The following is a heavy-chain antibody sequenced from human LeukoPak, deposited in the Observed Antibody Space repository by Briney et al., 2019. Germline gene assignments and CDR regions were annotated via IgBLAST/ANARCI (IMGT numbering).Heavy chain of an antibody. CDR2: IYYSGST. CDR1: GGSISSYY. CDR3: ARGIVVVPAATPGYYFDY. J-gene: IGHJ4*02. D-gene: IGHD2-2*01. V-gene: IGHV4-59*08. Sequence: SETLSLTCTVSGGSISSYYWSWIRQPPGKGLEWIGYIYYSGSTNYNPSLKSRVTISVDTSKNQFSLKLSSVTAADTAVYYCARGIVVVPAATPGYYFDYWGQGTLVTVSS.